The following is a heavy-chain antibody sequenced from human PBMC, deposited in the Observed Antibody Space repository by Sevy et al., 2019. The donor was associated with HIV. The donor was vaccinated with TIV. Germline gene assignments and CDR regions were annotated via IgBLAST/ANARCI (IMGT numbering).Heavy chain of an antibody. CDR3: AKVPAGGTTLYYYYYGDV. J-gene: IGHJ6*03. Sequence: GGSLRLSCAASGFTFSSYGMHWVRQAPGKGLEWVAFIRYDGSNKYYADSVKGRFTISRDNSKNTLYLQMNSLRAEDTAVYYCAKVPAGGTTLYYYYYGDVWGKGTTVTVSS. CDR2: IRYDGSNK. D-gene: IGHD1-7*01. V-gene: IGHV3-30*02. CDR1: GFTFSSYG.